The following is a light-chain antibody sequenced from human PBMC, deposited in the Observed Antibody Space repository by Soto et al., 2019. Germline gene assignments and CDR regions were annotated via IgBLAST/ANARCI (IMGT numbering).Light chain of an antibody. J-gene: IGLJ1*01. CDR2: EGS. Sequence: QSALTQPASVSGSPGQSITISCTGTSSDVGSYNLVSWYQQHPGKAPKLMIYEGSKRPSGVSNRFSGSKSGNTASPTISGFQSEDEADYYCCSYAGSSTFVFGTGTKVTVL. V-gene: IGLV2-23*01. CDR3: CSYAGSSTFV. CDR1: SSDVGSYNL.